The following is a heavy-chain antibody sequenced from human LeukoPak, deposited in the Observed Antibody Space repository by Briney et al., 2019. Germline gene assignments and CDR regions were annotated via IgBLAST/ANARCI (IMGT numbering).Heavy chain of an antibody. Sequence: GGSLRLSCAASGFTFSSYSMNWVRQAPGKGLEWVSSISSSSSYIYYADSVKGRFTISRDNAKNSLYLQMNSLRAEDTAVYYCASLLVGLKAHYYYYMDVWGKGTTVTVSS. CDR1: GFTFSSYS. CDR2: ISSSSSYI. D-gene: IGHD1-26*01. J-gene: IGHJ6*03. CDR3: ASLLVGLKAHYYYYMDV. V-gene: IGHV3-21*01.